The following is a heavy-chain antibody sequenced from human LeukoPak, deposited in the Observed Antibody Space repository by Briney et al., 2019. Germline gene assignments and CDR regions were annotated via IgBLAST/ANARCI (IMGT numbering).Heavy chain of an antibody. J-gene: IGHJ6*02. V-gene: IGHV4-34*01. Sequence: KASETLSLTCAVYGGSFSGYYWSWIRQPPGKGLEWIGEINHSGSTNYNPSLKSRVTISVDTSKNQFSLKLSSVTAADTAVYYCARDRVSGKADYYYGMDVWGQGTTVTVSS. D-gene: IGHD1-20*01. CDR1: GGSFSGYY. CDR2: INHSGST. CDR3: ARDRVSGKADYYYGMDV.